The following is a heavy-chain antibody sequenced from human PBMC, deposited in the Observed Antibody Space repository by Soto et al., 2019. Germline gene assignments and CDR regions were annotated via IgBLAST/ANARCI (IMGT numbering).Heavy chain of an antibody. CDR3: ARDGNSNSDYYYYGMDV. D-gene: IGHD4-4*01. CDR1: GFTFSSYA. J-gene: IGHJ6*02. CDR2: ISYDGSNK. Sequence: LRLSCAASGFTFSSYAMHWVRQAPGKGLEWVAVISYDGSNKYYADSVKGRFTISRDNSKNTLYLQMNSLRAEDTAVYYCARDGNSNSDYYYYGMDVWGQGTTVTVSS. V-gene: IGHV3-30-3*01.